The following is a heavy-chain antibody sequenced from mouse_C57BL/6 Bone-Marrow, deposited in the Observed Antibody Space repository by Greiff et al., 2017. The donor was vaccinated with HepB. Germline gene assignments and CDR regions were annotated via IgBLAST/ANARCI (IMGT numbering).Heavy chain of an antibody. D-gene: IGHD1-1*01. Sequence: VQLQESGAELARPGASVKLSCKASGYTFTSYGISWVKQRTGQGLEWIGEIYPRSGNTYYNEKFKGKATLTADKSSSTAYMELRSLTSEDSAVYFCAREREFYYYGSSSYWYFDVWGTGTTVTVSS. CDR3: AREREFYYYGSSSYWYFDV. J-gene: IGHJ1*03. CDR1: GYTFTSYG. V-gene: IGHV1-81*01. CDR2: IYPRSGNT.